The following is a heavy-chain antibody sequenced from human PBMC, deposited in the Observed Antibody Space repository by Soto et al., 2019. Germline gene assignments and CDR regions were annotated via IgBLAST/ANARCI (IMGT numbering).Heavy chain of an antibody. CDR1: GGSISSYY. V-gene: IGHV4-59*01. CDR2: IYYSGST. J-gene: IGHJ4*02. Sequence: SETLCLTCTVSGGSISSYYWSWIRQPPGKGLEWIGYIYYSGSTNYNPSLKSRVTISVDTSKNQFSLKLSSVTAADTAVYYCARADIVLVPAAMGFDYWGQGTLVTVS. CDR3: ARADIVLVPAAMGFDY. D-gene: IGHD2-2*01.